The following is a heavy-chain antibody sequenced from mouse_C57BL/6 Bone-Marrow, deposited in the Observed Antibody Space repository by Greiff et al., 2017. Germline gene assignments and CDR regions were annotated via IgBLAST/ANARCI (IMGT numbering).Heavy chain of an antibody. D-gene: IGHD1-1*01. Sequence: QVQLQQPGAELVKPGASVKVSCKASGYTFTSYWMHWVKQRPGQGLEWIGRIHPSDSDTNYNQKFKGKATLTVDKSSSTAYMQLSSLTSADSAVYYCAIRIRCYYAMDYWGQGTSVTVSS. CDR3: AIRIRCYYAMDY. J-gene: IGHJ4*01. V-gene: IGHV1-74*01. CDR2: IHPSDSDT. CDR1: GYTFTSYW.